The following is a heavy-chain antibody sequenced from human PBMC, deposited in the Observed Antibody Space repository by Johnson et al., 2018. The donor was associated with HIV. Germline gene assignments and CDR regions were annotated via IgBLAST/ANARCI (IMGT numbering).Heavy chain of an antibody. Sequence: VQLVESGGRVVRPGGSLRLSCAASGITVSSNSMTWVRQAPGKGLEWVSVLYSGGSTYYADSMKGRFTISRDNSKNTLYLQMNSLRPEDTAVYYCARDGRDLVTRGSFDIWGQGTVVTVSS. CDR3: ARDGRDLVTRGSFDI. D-gene: IGHD3-9*01. J-gene: IGHJ3*02. CDR2: LYSGGST. CDR1: GITVSSNS. V-gene: IGHV3-66*02.